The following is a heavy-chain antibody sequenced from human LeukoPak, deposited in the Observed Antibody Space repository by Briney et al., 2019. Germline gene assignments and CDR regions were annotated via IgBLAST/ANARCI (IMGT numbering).Heavy chain of an antibody. Sequence: GGSLRLSCAASGFIFSQYSMNWVRQAPGKGLEWVSHIRSSSETFYADSVKGRFTISRDNARNSLYLQINNLRGEDTAIYYCARDAGNSGYGCDLWGQGTLVTVSS. J-gene: IGHJ5*02. CDR1: GFIFSQYS. CDR3: ARDAGNSGYGCDL. D-gene: IGHD5-12*01. CDR2: IRSSSET. V-gene: IGHV3-48*01.